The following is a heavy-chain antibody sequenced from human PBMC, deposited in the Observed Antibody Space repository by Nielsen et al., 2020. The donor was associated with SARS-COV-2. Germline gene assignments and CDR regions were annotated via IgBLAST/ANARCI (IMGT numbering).Heavy chain of an antibody. CDR1: GFTFDDYG. V-gene: IGHV3-20*04. Sequence: GESLKISCAASGFTFDDYGMSWVRQAPGKGLEWVSGINWNGGSTGYADSVKGRFTISRDNAKNSLYLQMNSLRAEDTAVYYCARAPSSSWTGDAFDIWGQGTMVTVSS. J-gene: IGHJ3*02. CDR2: INWNGGST. D-gene: IGHD6-13*01. CDR3: ARAPSSSWTGDAFDI.